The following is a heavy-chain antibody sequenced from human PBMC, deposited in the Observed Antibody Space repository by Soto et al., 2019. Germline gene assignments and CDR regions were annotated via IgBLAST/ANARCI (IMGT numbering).Heavy chain of an antibody. V-gene: IGHV3-53*01. CDR2: LYDVDGS. J-gene: IGHJ3*01. Sequence: DVQLVESGGGLIQPGESLRLSCAAFGLTISGKKYVAWVRQAPGKGLEWVSGLYDVDGSFYAASVRGRFTTSSDSSKTTVYLQMYDLRPDDTAVYYCATWHEREHAYDVWGQGTTVTVPS. CDR3: ATWHEREHAYDV. D-gene: IGHD1-1*01. CDR1: GLTISGKKY.